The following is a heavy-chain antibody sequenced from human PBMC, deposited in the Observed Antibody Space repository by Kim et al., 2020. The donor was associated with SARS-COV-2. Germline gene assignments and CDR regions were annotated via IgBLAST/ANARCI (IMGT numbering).Heavy chain of an antibody. J-gene: IGHJ4*02. CDR3: ARGDYYDSSGYGIIDY. CDR2: IIHIFGTA. Sequence: SVKVSCKASGGTFSSYAISWVRQAPGQGLEWMGGIIHIFGTANYAQKFQGRVTITADESTSTAYMELSSLRSEDTAVYYCARGDYYDSSGYGIIDYWGQGTLVTVSS. D-gene: IGHD3-22*01. CDR1: GGTFSSYA. V-gene: IGHV1-69*13.